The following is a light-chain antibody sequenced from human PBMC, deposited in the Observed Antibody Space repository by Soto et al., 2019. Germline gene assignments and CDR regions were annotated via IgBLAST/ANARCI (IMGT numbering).Light chain of an antibody. V-gene: IGKV1-5*01. J-gene: IGKJ1*01. Sequence: DIQMTQSPSTLSASVGDRVTITCRASQSISSWLAWYQQKPGKAPKLLIYDASSLESGGPSRFSGSGSGTEFTLTISSLQPDDFATYYCQKYNSYSSTFGQGTKVDIK. CDR2: DAS. CDR3: QKYNSYSST. CDR1: QSISSW.